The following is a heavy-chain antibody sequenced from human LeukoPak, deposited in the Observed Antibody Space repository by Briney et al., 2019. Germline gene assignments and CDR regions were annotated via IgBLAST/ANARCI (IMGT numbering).Heavy chain of an antibody. CDR1: GFTFSSYS. Sequence: PGGSLRLFCAASGFTFSSYSMNWVRQAPGKGLEWVSSISSSSSYIYYADSVKGRFTISRDNAKNSLYLQMNSLRAEDTAVYYCARDSSPPLLRPKGFDYWGQGTLVTVSS. J-gene: IGHJ4*02. CDR2: ISSSSSYI. CDR3: ARDSSPPLLRPKGFDY. V-gene: IGHV3-21*01. D-gene: IGHD2-15*01.